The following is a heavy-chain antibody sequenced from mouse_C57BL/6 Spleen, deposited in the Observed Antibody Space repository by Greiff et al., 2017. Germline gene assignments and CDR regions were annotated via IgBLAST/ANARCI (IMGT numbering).Heavy chain of an antibody. J-gene: IGHJ1*03. V-gene: IGHV1-52*01. CDR2: IDPSDSET. D-gene: IGHD1-1*01. CDR3: ARPGSSYFYWYFDV. CDR1: GYTFTSYW. Sequence: VQLQQPGAELVRPGSSVKLSCKASGYTFTSYWMHWVKQRPIQGLEWIGNIDPSDSETHYNQKFKDKATLTVDKSSSTAYMQLSSLTSEDSAVYYCARPGSSYFYWYFDVWGTGTTVTVSS.